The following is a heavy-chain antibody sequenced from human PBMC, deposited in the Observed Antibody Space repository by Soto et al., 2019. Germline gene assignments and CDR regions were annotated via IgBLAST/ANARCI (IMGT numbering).Heavy chain of an antibody. Sequence: PGGSLRLSCVASGFTFSSYSMNWVRQAPGKGLEWVSSISSSSSYIYYADSVKGRFTISRDNAKNSLYLQMNSLRAEDTAVYYCARDEAHYYYGMDVWGQGTTVTVSS. CDR1: GFTFSSYS. J-gene: IGHJ6*02. CDR3: ARDEAHYYYGMDV. V-gene: IGHV3-21*01. CDR2: ISSSSSYI.